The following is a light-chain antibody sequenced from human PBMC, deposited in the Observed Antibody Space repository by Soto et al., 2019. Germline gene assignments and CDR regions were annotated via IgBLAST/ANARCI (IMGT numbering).Light chain of an antibody. CDR1: QSVSSN. V-gene: IGKV3-15*01. Sequence: ETVMTQSPATLSVSPGERATLSCRASQSVSSNLAWYQHKPGQAPRLLIYGASTRATGIPARFSGSGSGTEFTLTISSLQSEDFAVYYCQQYNKWPTFGQGTRLESK. CDR2: GAS. J-gene: IGKJ5*01. CDR3: QQYNKWPT.